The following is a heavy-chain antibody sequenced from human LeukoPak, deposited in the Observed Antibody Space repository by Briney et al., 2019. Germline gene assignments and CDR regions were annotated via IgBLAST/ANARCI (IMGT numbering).Heavy chain of an antibody. V-gene: IGHV3-30*02. CDR1: GFTFSSYG. CDR2: IRYDGSNK. CDR3: AKDGWATGENYYYYYMDV. J-gene: IGHJ6*03. Sequence: PGGSLRLSCAASGFTFSSYGMHWVRQAPGKGLEWVAFIRYDGSNKYYADPVKGRFTISRDNSKNTLYLQMNSLRAEDTAVYYCAKDGWATGENYYYYYMDVWGKGTTVTISS. D-gene: IGHD1-1*01.